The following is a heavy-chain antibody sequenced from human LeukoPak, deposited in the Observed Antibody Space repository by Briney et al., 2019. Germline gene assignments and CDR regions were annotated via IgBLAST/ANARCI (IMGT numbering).Heavy chain of an antibody. V-gene: IGHV1-69*13. CDR2: IIPIFGTA. D-gene: IGHD6-19*01. CDR3: ARALYAVAGTWWFDP. CDR1: GGTFSSYA. J-gene: IGHJ5*02. Sequence: SVKVSSKASGGTFSSYAISWVRQAPGQGLEWMGGIIPIFGTANYAQKFQGRVTITADESTSTAYMELSSLRSEDTAVYYCARALYAVAGTWWFDPWGQGTLVTVSS.